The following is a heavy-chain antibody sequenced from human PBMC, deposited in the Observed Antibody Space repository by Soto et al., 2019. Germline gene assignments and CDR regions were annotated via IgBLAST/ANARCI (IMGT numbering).Heavy chain of an antibody. CDR3: ARFYCTTASCYIGGFDP. D-gene: IGHD2-2*02. Sequence: ASVRVSCKASGYTFTTYGINWVRQAPGQGLDWMGWISTYNGNTNYAQKLQGRVTMTTDTSTSTAYMELRSLRSDDTAVYYCARFYCTTASCYIGGFDPWGQGTLVTVSS. V-gene: IGHV1-18*04. CDR1: GYTFTTYG. J-gene: IGHJ5*02. CDR2: ISTYNGNT.